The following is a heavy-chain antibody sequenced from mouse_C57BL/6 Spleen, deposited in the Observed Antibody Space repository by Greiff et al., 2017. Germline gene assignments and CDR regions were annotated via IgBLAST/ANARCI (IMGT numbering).Heavy chain of an antibody. D-gene: IGHD1-1*01. CDR3: ARVYGRFFDY. V-gene: IGHV1-82*01. Sequence: VQLQQSGPELVKPGASVKISCKASGYAFSSSWMNWVKQRPGKGLEWIGRIYPGDGDTNYNGKFKGKATLTADKSSSTAYMQLSSLTSEDSAVYFCARVYGRFFDYWGQGTTLTVSS. CDR2: IYPGDGDT. CDR1: GYAFSSSW. J-gene: IGHJ2*01.